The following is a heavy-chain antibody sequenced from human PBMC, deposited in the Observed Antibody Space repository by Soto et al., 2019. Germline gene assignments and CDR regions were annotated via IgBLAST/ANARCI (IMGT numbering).Heavy chain of an antibody. CDR1: SP. V-gene: IGHV3-30-3*01. J-gene: IGHJ4*02. CDR2: ISYDGTNK. D-gene: IGHD7-27*01. Sequence: SPMPWVRQAPGKGPEWVALISYDGTNKFYADSVKGRFTISRDNSKSTLYLQVDSLRPEDAAVYYCARDPKTSGGQHWAFNYFDSWGQGTLVTSPQ. CDR3: ARDPKTSGGQHWAFNYFDS.